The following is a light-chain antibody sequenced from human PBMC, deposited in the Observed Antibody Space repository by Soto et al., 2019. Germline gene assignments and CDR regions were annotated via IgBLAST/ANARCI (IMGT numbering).Light chain of an antibody. Sequence: QSVLTQSPSASGTPGQRVTISCSGSSSNIGGNSVSWYQQLPGTAPKLLIYDDNKRPSGIPDRFSGSKSGTSATLGITGLQTGDEADYYCGSWDSSLSAYVFGTGTKVTVL. J-gene: IGLJ1*01. V-gene: IGLV1-51*01. CDR2: DDN. CDR3: GSWDSSLSAYV. CDR1: SSNIGGNS.